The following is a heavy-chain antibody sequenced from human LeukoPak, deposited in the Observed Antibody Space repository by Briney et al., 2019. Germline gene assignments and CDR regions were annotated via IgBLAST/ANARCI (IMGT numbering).Heavy chain of an antibody. CDR2: ISWNRGRV. CDR1: GFTFEDYA. J-gene: IGHJ4*02. CDR3: VKGYYYDTSGPFDY. D-gene: IGHD3-22*01. V-gene: IGHV3-9*01. Sequence: SGGSLRLSCAASGFTFEDYAMHGVRQAPGKGLEGGSGISWNRGRVGYVDSVKGRFTISRDNAKKCLYLQMNSLRVEDTALFYSVKGYYYDTSGPFDYWGQGTLVTVSS.